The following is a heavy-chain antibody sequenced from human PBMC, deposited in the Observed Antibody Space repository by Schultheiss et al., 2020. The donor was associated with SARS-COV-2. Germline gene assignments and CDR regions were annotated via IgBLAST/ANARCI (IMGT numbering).Heavy chain of an antibody. CDR1: GGSISSGGYY. D-gene: IGHD4-17*01. V-gene: IGHV4-31*03. Sequence: SQTLSLTCTVSGGSISSGGYYWSWIRQHPGKGLEWIGYIYYSGSTYYNPSLKSRVTISVDTSKNQFSLKLSSVTAADTALYYCAKDSATGSYYYYGMDVWGQGTTVTVSS. CDR2: IYYSGST. CDR3: AKDSATGSYYYYGMDV. J-gene: IGHJ6*02.